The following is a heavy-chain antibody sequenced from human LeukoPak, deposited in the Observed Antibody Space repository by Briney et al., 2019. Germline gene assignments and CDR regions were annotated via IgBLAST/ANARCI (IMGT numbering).Heavy chain of an antibody. V-gene: IGHV3-30*18. Sequence: GGSLRLSCAASGFTFSTYGMHWVRQAPGKGLEWVAVISYDGSKKYYADSVKGRFTISRDNSKNTLYLQMNSLRADDTAVYYCVKVEDDFGEQHWGQGTLVTVSS. CDR2: ISYDGSKK. CDR1: GFTFSTYG. D-gene: IGHD1-1*01. CDR3: VKVEDDFGEQH. J-gene: IGHJ1*01.